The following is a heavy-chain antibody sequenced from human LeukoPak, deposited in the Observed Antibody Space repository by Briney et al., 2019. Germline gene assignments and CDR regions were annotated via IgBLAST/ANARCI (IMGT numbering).Heavy chain of an antibody. CDR2: ISSSSSTI. Sequence: GGSLRLSCAASGFTFSSYSMNWVRQAPGRGLEWVSYISSSSSTIYYADSVKGRFTISKDNAKNSMYLQMNSLRAEDTAVYYCARRAGAYSHPYDYWGQGTLVTVSS. CDR1: GFTFSSYS. J-gene: IGHJ4*02. CDR3: ARRAGAYSHPYDY. V-gene: IGHV3-48*01. D-gene: IGHD4/OR15-4a*01.